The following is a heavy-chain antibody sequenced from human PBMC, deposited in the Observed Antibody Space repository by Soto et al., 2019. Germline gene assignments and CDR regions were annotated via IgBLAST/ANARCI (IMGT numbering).Heavy chain of an antibody. D-gene: IGHD3-3*01. CDR3: ARWWRGRRPGFDP. V-gene: IGHV4-31*01. CDR1: GGSISSGDYY. Sequence: QVQLQESGPGLVKPSQTLSLTCTVSGGSISSGDYYWSWIRQHPGKGLEWIGYIYYSGSTYYNPSLKSPGTISVDTSKNQFSLKLGSVAAADTAVYYCARWWRGRRPGFDPWGQGTLVTVSS. CDR2: IYYSGST. J-gene: IGHJ5*02.